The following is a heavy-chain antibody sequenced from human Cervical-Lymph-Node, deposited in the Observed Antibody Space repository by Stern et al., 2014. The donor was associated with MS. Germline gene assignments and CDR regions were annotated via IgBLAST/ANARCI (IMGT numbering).Heavy chain of an antibody. CDR1: GGSISSSYY. CDR3: VRQVTVRSRFDY. CDR2: IDDTGRT. D-gene: IGHD4-11*01. J-gene: IGHJ4*02. Sequence: QLQLQESGPGLVTPSETLSRTCTVSGGSISSSYYWGWIRQSSGKGLEWIGSIDDTGRTFYNPYLKSRVTISVDTSNNQFSRKLSSVTAADTAVYYCVRQVTVRSRFDYWGQGTLVTVSS. V-gene: IGHV4-39*01.